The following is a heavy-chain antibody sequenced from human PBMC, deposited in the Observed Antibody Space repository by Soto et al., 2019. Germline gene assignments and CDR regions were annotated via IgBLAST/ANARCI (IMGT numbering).Heavy chain of an antibody. Sequence: EVQLLESGGGLVQPGGSLRLSCETSGFSFNSYAMTWVRQSPGMGLEWVAVINYNSRATFHAQSVKGRFTISRDNSRNTVFLQMDSVRAEDTAVYYCVKRRGPWKTYYYDMDVWGLGTAVIVSS. CDR2: INYNSRAT. V-gene: IGHV3-23*01. CDR3: VKRRGPWKTYYYDMDV. CDR1: GFSFNSYA. J-gene: IGHJ6*02. D-gene: IGHD1-1*01.